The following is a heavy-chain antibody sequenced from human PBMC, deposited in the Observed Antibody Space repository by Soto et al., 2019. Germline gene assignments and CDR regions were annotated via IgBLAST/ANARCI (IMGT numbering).Heavy chain of an antibody. J-gene: IGHJ4*02. CDR2: IIPILGIA. D-gene: IGHD3-16*01. Sequence: QVQLVQSGLGLKNLGSWLKSSCKPSEATSSSFTISWLGRPPGQGLEWMGRIIPILGIANYAQKFQGRVTITADKSTSTAYMELSSLRSEDTAVYYCATDPDLGVDYWGQGTLVTVSS. V-gene: IGHV1-69*02. CDR1: EATSSSFT. CDR3: ATDPDLGVDY.